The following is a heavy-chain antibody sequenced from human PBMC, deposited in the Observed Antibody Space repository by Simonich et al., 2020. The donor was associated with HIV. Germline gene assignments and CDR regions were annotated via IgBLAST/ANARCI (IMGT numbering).Heavy chain of an antibody. CDR2: IYLSGST. J-gene: IGHJ4*02. CDR3: YGDYGEYYFDH. Sequence: QVQLQESGPGLVKPSETLSLTCAVSGYSISSGYYWGWIRQPPGKGLEWIGSIYLSGSTYYNPSLKSRVTLSVDTSKNQFSLKMSSLTAADTAVYYCYGDYGEYYFDHWSQGTLVTVSS. D-gene: IGHD4-17*01. V-gene: IGHV4-38-2*01. CDR1: GYSISSGYY.